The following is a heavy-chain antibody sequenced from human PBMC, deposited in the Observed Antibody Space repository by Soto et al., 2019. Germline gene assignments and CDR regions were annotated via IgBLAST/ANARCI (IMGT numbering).Heavy chain of an antibody. D-gene: IGHD5-18*01. J-gene: IGHJ3*02. CDR3: ARALVLVDTAMVTGAFDI. CDR2: IYYSGST. V-gene: IGHV4-59*01. CDR1: GGSISSYY. Sequence: GSLRLSCAASGGSISSYYWSWIRQPPGKGLEWIGYIYYSGSTNYNPSLKSRVTISVDTSKNQFSLKLSSVTAADTAVYYCARALVLVDTAMVTGAFDIWGQGTMVTVSS.